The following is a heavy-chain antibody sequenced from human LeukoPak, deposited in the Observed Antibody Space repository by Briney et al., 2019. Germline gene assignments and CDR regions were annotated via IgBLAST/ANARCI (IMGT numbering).Heavy chain of an antibody. J-gene: IGHJ4*02. D-gene: IGHD4-17*01. Sequence: SEPLSLTCTVSGGPLSRNHWRGLREPPGKGLEWSGYISYCEHKNYNPSLWSRVTMSVDPSKHHLSLNLSSVTAADTAMYYCARVMTTVTTGIDYWGQGTLVTVSS. CDR2: ISYCEHK. CDR3: ARVMTTVTTGIDY. CDR1: GGPLSRNH. V-gene: IGHV4-59*13.